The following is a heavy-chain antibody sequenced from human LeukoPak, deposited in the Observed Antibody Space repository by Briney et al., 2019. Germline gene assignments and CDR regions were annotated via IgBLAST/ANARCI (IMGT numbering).Heavy chain of an antibody. D-gene: IGHD3-16*02. J-gene: IGHJ4*02. Sequence: SVTLSLTCTVSGGSISSYYWSWIRQPPGKGLEWIGYISYSGSTNYNPSLKSRVTISVDTSKNQFSLKLSSVTAADTAVYYCARYIWGSYPTFEDYWGQGTLVTVSS. V-gene: IGHV4-59*01. CDR1: GGSISSYY. CDR2: ISYSGST. CDR3: ARYIWGSYPTFEDY.